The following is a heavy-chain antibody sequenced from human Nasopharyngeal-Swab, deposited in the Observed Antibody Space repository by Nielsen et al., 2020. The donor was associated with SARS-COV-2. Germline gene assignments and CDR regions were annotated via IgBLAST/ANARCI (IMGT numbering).Heavy chain of an antibody. Sequence: GESLTISCAASGFTFSSYAMSRVRQAPGKGLEWVSAISGSGGSTYYADSVKGRFTISRDNSKNTLYLQMNSLRAEDTAVYYCAKDYGLYCSSTSCPDDAFDIWGQGTMVTVSS. CDR2: ISGSGGST. CDR1: GFTFSSYA. CDR3: AKDYGLYCSSTSCPDDAFDI. J-gene: IGHJ3*02. V-gene: IGHV3-23*01. D-gene: IGHD2-2*01.